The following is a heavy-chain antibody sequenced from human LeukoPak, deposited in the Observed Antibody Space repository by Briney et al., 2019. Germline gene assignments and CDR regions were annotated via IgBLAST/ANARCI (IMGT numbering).Heavy chain of an antibody. CDR2: ISWNSGNI. CDR1: GFSFDDNA. Sequence: GGSLRLSCAASGFSFDDNAMHWVRQAPGKGLEWVSGISWNSGNIAYADSVKGRFTISRGNAKNSLYLQMNSLRAEDTALYYCARVRGIAVAGEIDYWGQGTLVSVSS. V-gene: IGHV3-9*01. D-gene: IGHD6-19*01. J-gene: IGHJ4*02. CDR3: ARVRGIAVAGEIDY.